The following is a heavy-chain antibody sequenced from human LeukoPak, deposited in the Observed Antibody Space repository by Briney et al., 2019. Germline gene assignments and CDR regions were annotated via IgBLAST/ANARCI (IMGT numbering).Heavy chain of an antibody. Sequence: ASVKVSCKASGGTFSSYAISWVRQAPGQGLEWMGGIIPIFGTENYAQKFQGRVTITADESTSTAYMELSSLRSEDTAVYYCARDRIAGRLNAFDIWGQGTMVTVSS. CDR2: IIPIFGTE. D-gene: IGHD6-13*01. CDR1: GGTFSSYA. V-gene: IGHV1-69*13. J-gene: IGHJ3*02. CDR3: ARDRIAGRLNAFDI.